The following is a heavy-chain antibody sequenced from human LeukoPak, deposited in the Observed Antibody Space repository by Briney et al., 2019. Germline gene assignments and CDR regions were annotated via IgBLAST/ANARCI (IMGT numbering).Heavy chain of an antibody. D-gene: IGHD1-26*01. Sequence: SETLSLTCTVSGGSISSSSYYWGWIRQPPGKGLEWIGSIYYSGSTYYNPSLKSRVTISVDTSKNQFSLKLSSVAVADTAVYYCARYASGTYYRGIDCWGQGTLVTVSS. CDR3: ARYASGTYYRGIDC. V-gene: IGHV4-39*07. CDR2: IYYSGST. J-gene: IGHJ4*02. CDR1: GGSISSSSYY.